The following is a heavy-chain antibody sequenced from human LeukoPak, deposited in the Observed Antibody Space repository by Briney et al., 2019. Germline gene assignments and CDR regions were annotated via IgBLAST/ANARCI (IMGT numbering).Heavy chain of an antibody. CDR3: ARRGYDILTGYIDAFDI. CDR1: GGSISTYY. Sequence: PSETLSLTCTVSGGSISTYYWSWIRQPPGKGLEWIGYISYSGSTNYNPSLKSRVTISIDTSKNQFSLKLRSVTAADTAIYYCARRGYDILTGYIDAFDIWGQGTMVTVSS. D-gene: IGHD3-9*01. J-gene: IGHJ3*02. V-gene: IGHV4-59*08. CDR2: ISYSGST.